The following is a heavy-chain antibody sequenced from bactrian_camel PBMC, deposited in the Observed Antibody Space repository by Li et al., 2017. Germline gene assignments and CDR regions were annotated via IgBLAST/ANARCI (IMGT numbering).Heavy chain of an antibody. CDR1: GFTFSSYW. D-gene: IGHD7*01. J-gene: IGHJ4*01. V-gene: IGHV3S6*01. Sequence: HVQLVESGGGLVQPGGSLRLSCAASGFTFSSYWMYWVRQAPGKGLEWVFAIADRGSEVYYSDSVKGRFTISRDNGRNILYLQLNSLKPEDTALYYCVTGNFSLPPLYNYWGQGTQVTVS. CDR3: VTGNFSLPPLYNY. CDR2: IADRGSEV.